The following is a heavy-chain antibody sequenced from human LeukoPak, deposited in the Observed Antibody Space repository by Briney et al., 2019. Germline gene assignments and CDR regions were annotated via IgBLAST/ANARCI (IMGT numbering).Heavy chain of an antibody. Sequence: SETLSLTCTVSGGSINSGSYYWGWVRQPAGPGLEWIGRIYTSGSTNYNPSFKSRVTISVDTSKNQFSLMVTSVTAADTAVYYCARGSPLEYSSSSLFDYWGQGTLVTVSS. V-gene: IGHV4-61*02. CDR2: IYTSGST. D-gene: IGHD6-6*01. CDR3: ARGSPLEYSSSSLFDY. CDR1: GGSINSGSYY. J-gene: IGHJ4*02.